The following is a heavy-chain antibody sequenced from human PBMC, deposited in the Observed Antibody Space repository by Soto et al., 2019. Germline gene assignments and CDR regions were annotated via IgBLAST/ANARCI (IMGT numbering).Heavy chain of an antibody. J-gene: IGHJ6*02. CDR3: AKDLHWFAMDV. CDR1: GFPFSNYY. D-gene: IGHD3-10*01. Sequence: GGSLRLSCVASGFPFSNYYMDWVRQAPGKGLEWVAVISVSEFNIHYADSVNGRFTISRDNSMNTLYLQMNSLRADDTAIYYCAKDLHWFAMDVWGQGTTVTVSS. CDR2: ISVSEFNI. V-gene: IGHV3-23*01.